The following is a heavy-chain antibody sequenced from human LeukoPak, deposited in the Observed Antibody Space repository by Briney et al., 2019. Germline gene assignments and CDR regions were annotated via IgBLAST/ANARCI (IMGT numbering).Heavy chain of an antibody. CDR3: ARGREVAGTVGY. CDR2: INPNSGGT. D-gene: IGHD6-19*01. V-gene: IGHV1-2*02. Sequence: ASVKVSCKASGYTFTGYYMHWVRQAPGQGLEWMGWINPNSGGTNYAQKFQGRVTMTRDTSISTAYMELSSLTSDDTAVYYCARGREVAGTVGYWGQGTLVTVSS. CDR1: GYTFTGYY. J-gene: IGHJ4*02.